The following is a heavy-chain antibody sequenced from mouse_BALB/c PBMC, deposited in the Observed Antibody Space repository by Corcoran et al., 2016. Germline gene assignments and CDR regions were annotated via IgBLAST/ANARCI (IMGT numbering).Heavy chain of an antibody. CDR2: ISCYNRAT. CDR3: ARGGDYDVYYAMDY. D-gene: IGHD2-4*01. J-gene: IGHJ4*01. CDR1: GYSFTGYY. V-gene: IGHV1S34*01. Sequence: LVKTGASVKISCKASGYSFTGYYMHWVKQRHGKSLEWIGYISCYNRATSYNQKFKDKATFTVDTSSSTAYMQFNSLTSEDSAVYYCARGGDYDVYYAMDYWGQGTSVTVSS.